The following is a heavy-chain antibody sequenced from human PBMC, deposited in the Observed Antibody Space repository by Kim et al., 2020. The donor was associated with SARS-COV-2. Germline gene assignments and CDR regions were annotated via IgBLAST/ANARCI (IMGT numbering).Heavy chain of an antibody. V-gene: IGHV4-34*01. CDR2: INHSGST. Sequence: SETLSLTCAVYGGSFSGYYWSWIRQPPGKGLEWIGEINHSGSTNYNPSLKSRVTISVDTSKNQFSLKLSSVTAADTAVYYCATPTAAGTLYFQHWGQGTLVTVSS. J-gene: IGHJ1*01. D-gene: IGHD6-13*01. CDR1: GGSFSGYY. CDR3: ATPTAAGTLYFQH.